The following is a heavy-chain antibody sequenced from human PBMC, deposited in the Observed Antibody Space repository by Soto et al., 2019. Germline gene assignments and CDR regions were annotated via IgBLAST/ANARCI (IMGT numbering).Heavy chain of an antibody. D-gene: IGHD5-18*01. J-gene: IGHJ4*02. CDR2: FSAYNGNT. Sequence: QVQLVQSGAEVKKPGASVKVSCKASGYTFTSYGISWVRQAPGQGLEWMGWFSAYNGNTNYAQKLQGRVTMTTYTSTSTAYMELRSLRSDDTAVYYCASSLLVGYGLEGESDWGQGTLVTVSS. CDR1: GYTFTSYG. V-gene: IGHV1-18*01. CDR3: ASSLLVGYGLEGESD.